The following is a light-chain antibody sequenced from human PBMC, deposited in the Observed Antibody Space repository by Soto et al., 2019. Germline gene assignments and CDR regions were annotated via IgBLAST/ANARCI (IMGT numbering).Light chain of an antibody. V-gene: IGKV3-11*01. CDR3: QQHLNALS. J-gene: IGKJ4*01. CDR2: DAS. CDR1: PSVSSY. Sequence: EIVLTQSPATLSLSPGERATLSCRASPSVSSYLEWYQQKPGQAPRLLIYDASNRATGIPARFSGSGSGTDVTLTISSLEPEDFAVYYCQQHLNALSFGGGTKVELK.